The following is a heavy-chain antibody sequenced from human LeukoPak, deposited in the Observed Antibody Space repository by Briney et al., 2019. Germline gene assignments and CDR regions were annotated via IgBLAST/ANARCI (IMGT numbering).Heavy chain of an antibody. CDR2: ISSNGDVT. CDR3: ARLFGSDGY. J-gene: IGHJ4*02. V-gene: IGHV3-48*01. D-gene: IGHD2-21*01. CDR1: GFSFSSYS. Sequence: GGPLRLSCSASGFSFSSYSMDWVRQAPGKGLEWAAYISSNGDVTHYADSVKGRFTISRDNAKNLLYLQMNSLRAEDTAVYYCARLFGSDGYWGQGTLVTVSS.